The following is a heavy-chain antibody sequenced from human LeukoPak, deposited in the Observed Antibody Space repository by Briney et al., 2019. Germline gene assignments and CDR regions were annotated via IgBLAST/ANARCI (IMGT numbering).Heavy chain of an antibody. CDR3: AKGDDWNDVGYFDY. V-gene: IGHV3-7*03. Sequence: PGGSLRLSCTASGFTFSNFWINWVRQAPGEGLEWVANIKEDGSKKNYVDSVKGRFTISRDNSKNTLYLQMHSLRTEDTAVYYCAKGDDWNDVGYFDYWGQGTLVTVSS. D-gene: IGHD1-1*01. J-gene: IGHJ4*02. CDR2: IKEDGSKK. CDR1: GFTFSNFW.